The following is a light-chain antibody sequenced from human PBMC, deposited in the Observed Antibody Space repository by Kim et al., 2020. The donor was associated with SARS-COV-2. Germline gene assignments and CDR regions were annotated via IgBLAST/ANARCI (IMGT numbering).Light chain of an antibody. CDR3: LQGSHWPWT. Sequence: DVVMTQSPLSLPVTLGQPASISCRSSQSLLYVDGHTYLNWFHQRPGQSPRRLTYNVSKRDSGVPDRFSAGGSGTDFTLSISRVEAEDVGIYYCLQGSHWPWTFGQGTKVDIK. CDR2: NVS. V-gene: IGKV2-30*01. J-gene: IGKJ1*01. CDR1: QSLLYVDGHTY.